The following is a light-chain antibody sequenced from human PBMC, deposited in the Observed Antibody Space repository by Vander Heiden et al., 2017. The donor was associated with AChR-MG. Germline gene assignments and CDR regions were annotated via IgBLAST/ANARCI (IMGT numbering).Light chain of an antibody. CDR1: NSDIGGHNY. CDR2: EVT. V-gene: IGLV2-14*01. J-gene: IGLJ1*01. Sequence: QSALTQPASVSGSPGPSITISCTGTNSDIGGHNYVSWYQQHPGKAPKLLIYEVTNRPSGISNRFSGSKSGNTASLTISGLHAEDEADYYCSSYTRSSTLFGTGTKVTVL. CDR3: SSYTRSSTL.